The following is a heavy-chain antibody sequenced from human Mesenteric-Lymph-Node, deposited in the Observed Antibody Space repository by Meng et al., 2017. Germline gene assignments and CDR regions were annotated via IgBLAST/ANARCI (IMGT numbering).Heavy chain of an antibody. CDR2: INPGGSER. CDR3: AQDLNWRTY. J-gene: IGHJ4*02. D-gene: IGHD1-20*01. V-gene: IGHV3-7*01. CDR1: GFTFSSYS. Sequence: GESLKISCAASGFTFSSYSMNWVRQAPGKGPEWVACINPGGSERNYVDSVRGRFTISRDDAKNSLYLQMNSLRAEDTAIYYCAQDLNWRTYWGQGTLVTVSS.